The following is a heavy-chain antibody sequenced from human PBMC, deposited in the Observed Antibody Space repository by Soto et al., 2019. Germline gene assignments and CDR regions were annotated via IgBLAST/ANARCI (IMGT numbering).Heavy chain of an antibody. CDR3: ARSQMPLWWFDP. CDR1: GGSISSYY. CDR2: IYYSGST. Sequence: LETLPLTCTVSGGSISSYYWSWIRQPPGKGLEWIGYIYYSGSTNYNPSLKSRVTISVDTSKNQFSLKLSSVTAADTAVYYCARSQMPLWWFDPWGQGTLVTVSS. V-gene: IGHV4-59*01. D-gene: IGHD2-2*01. J-gene: IGHJ5*02.